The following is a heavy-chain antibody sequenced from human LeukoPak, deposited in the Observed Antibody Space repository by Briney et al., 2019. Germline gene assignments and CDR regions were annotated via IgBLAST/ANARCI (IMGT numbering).Heavy chain of an antibody. CDR2: VYYSGST. D-gene: IGHD4-17*01. CDR1: GGSISSYY. V-gene: IGHV4-59*01. Sequence: SETLSLTCTVSGGSISSYYWSWIRQPPGKGLEWIGYVYYSGSTNYHPSLKSRVTISVDTSKNQFSLNLSSVTAADAAVYYCARDYGDYVGAFDIWGQGTMVTVSS. J-gene: IGHJ3*02. CDR3: ARDYGDYVGAFDI.